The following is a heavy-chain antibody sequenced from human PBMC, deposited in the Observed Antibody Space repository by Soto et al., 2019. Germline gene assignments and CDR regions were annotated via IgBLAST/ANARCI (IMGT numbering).Heavy chain of an antibody. CDR3: ARVIRPRIAVAAVDY. J-gene: IGHJ4*02. D-gene: IGHD6-19*01. V-gene: IGHV1-2*02. Sequence: QVQLVQSGAEVKKPGASVKVSCKASGYTFTGYYMHWVRQAPGQGLEWMGWINPNSGGTNYAQKFQGRVTMTRDTSISTAYMELSRLRSDDTAVYYCARVIRPRIAVAAVDYWGQGTLVTVSS. CDR1: GYTFTGYY. CDR2: INPNSGGT.